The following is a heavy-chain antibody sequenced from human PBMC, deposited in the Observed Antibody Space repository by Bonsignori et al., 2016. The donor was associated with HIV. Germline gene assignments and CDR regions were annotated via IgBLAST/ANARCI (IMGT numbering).Heavy chain of an antibody. CDR2: INPNSGGT. J-gene: IGHJ4*02. Sequence: WVRQAPGQGLEWMGWINPNSGGTNYAQKFQGRVTMTRDTSISTAYMELSRLRSDDTAVYYCARGLIRERYYDFWSGYYHWGQGTLVTVSS. V-gene: IGHV1-2*02. CDR3: ARGLIRERYYDFWSGYYH. D-gene: IGHD3-3*01.